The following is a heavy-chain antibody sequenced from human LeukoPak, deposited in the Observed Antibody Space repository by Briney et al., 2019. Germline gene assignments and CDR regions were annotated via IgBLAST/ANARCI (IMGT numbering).Heavy chain of an antibody. V-gene: IGHV4-34*01. Sequence: SETLSLTCDVNGASLSGFYWSWIRQTPGKGLEWIGEVKHSGSTNYNPSLKSRVSMSVDTSKNQFSLRVRSATAADAAVYYCARGRYSGHDKSYYYFFMDVWGTGTTVTVSS. CDR1: GASLSGFY. CDR2: VKHSGST. CDR3: ARGRYSGHDKSYYYFFMDV. D-gene: IGHD5-12*01. J-gene: IGHJ6*03.